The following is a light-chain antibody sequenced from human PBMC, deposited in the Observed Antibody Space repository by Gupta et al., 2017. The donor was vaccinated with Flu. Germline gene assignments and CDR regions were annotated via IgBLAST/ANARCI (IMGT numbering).Light chain of an antibody. Sequence: DLQMTPSPSSLSASVGDRVTITCRASQSIASYVNWYQQKLGEAPKLLIYVASNLQSGVPSRFSGSGSGTDFTLTISSLQPEDFATYYCQQSSTTPQTFGQGTKVEIK. CDR1: QSIASY. J-gene: IGKJ1*01. V-gene: IGKV1-39*01. CDR3: QQSSTTPQT. CDR2: VAS.